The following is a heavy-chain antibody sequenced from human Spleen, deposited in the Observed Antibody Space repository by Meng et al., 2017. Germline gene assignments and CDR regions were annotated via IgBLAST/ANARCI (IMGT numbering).Heavy chain of an antibody. J-gene: IGHJ4*02. CDR3: TRDGYSDCSRTSCFDY. D-gene: IGHD2-2*01. Sequence: ASVKVSCKASGYTFTSYAMNWVRQAPGQGLEWMGWINTNTGNPTYAQGFTGRFVFSLDTSVSTAYLEISGLKADDTAVYYCTRDGYSDCSRTSCFDYWGQGTLVTVSS. V-gene: IGHV7-4-1*02. CDR1: GYTFTSYA. CDR2: INTNTGNP.